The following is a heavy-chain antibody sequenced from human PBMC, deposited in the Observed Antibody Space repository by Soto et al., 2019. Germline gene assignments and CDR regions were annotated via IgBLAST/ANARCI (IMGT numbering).Heavy chain of an antibody. D-gene: IGHD4-17*01. J-gene: IGHJ5*02. Sequence: GASVKVSCKASGYTFTSYYMHWVRQAPGQGLEWMGIINPSGGSTSYAQKFQGRVTMTRDTSTSTVYMELSSLRSEDTAVYYCARDLYPSHLYGDYFNWFDPWGQGTLVTVSS. CDR1: GYTFTSYY. V-gene: IGHV1-46*01. CDR3: ARDLYPSHLYGDYFNWFDP. CDR2: INPSGGST.